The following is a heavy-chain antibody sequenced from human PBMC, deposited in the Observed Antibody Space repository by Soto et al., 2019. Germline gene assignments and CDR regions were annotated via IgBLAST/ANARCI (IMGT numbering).Heavy chain of an antibody. Sequence: GGSLRLSCAASGFTFSSYSIHWVRQAPGKGLEWISYINSRSSVIRYADSVQGRFIISRDNAKNSLYLQMNSLKDEDSAVYYCVRDLNWGFDYWGLGALVTVSS. CDR2: INSRSSVI. CDR3: VRDLNWGFDY. V-gene: IGHV3-48*02. J-gene: IGHJ4*02. D-gene: IGHD7-27*01. CDR1: GFTFSSYS.